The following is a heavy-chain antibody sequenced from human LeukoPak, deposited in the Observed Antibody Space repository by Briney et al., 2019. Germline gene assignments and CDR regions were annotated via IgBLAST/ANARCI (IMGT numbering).Heavy chain of an antibody. CDR1: GDSISRSSYN. V-gene: IGHV4-39*01. CDR3: ARFNPLVFYFDY. D-gene: IGHD5/OR15-5a*01. Sequence: SETLSLTCTVSGDSISRSSYNWGLVRQPPGKGLEYIASIYFSGSTYYNPSLKSRVTISVDTSKNQFSLKLSSMTAADTAVYYCARFNPLVFYFDYWGQGTLVTVSS. J-gene: IGHJ4*02. CDR2: IYFSGST.